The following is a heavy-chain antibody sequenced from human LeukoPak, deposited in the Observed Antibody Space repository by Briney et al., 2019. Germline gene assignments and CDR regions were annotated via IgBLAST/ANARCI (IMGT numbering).Heavy chain of an antibody. Sequence: GGSLRLSCAASGFTFSSYAMSWVRLAPGKGLEWVSRISGIGGSTYYADSVKGRFTISRDNSKNTVHLQMNSLRADDTAVYYCAKGDYIDYWGQGTLVTVSS. CDR1: GFTFSSYA. CDR3: AKGDYIDY. J-gene: IGHJ4*02. CDR2: ISGIGGST. V-gene: IGHV3-23*01.